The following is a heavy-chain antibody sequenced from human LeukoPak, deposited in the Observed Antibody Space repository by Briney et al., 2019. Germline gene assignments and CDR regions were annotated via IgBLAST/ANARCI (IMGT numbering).Heavy chain of an antibody. J-gene: IGHJ5*02. V-gene: IGHV4-39*01. D-gene: IGHD3-10*01. CDR1: DGSISSSSYY. CDR3: ARQRYYGSGSYSLNWFDP. Sequence: SETLSLTCTVSDGSISSSSYYWGWIRQPPGKGLEWIGSIYYSETTHYNPSLKSRVTISVDTSKNQFSLRLSSVTATDTAVYYCARQRYYGSGSYSLNWFDPWGQGTLVTVSS. CDR2: IYYSETT.